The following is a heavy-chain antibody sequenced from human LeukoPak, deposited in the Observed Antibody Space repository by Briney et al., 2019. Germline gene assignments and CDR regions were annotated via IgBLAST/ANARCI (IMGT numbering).Heavy chain of an antibody. CDR3: AKGGLPAYYYYYMDV. J-gene: IGHJ6*03. D-gene: IGHD2-2*01. CDR2: ISWDVGST. Sequence: GGSLRLSCAASGFTFDDYAMNRVRQAPGKGLEWVSLISWDVGSTYYADSVKGRFTISRDNSKNSLCLKMNSLRAEDTALYYCAKGGLPAYYYYYMDVWGKGTTVTVSS. CDR1: GFTFDDYA. V-gene: IGHV3-43D*03.